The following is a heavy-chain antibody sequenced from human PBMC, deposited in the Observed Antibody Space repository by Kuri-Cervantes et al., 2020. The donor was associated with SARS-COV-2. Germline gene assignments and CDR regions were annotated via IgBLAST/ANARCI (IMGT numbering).Heavy chain of an antibody. CDR1: GGTFSSYA. CDR3: ARGVVDIDNSAFDI. V-gene: IGHV1-69*13. D-gene: IGHD5-12*01. Sequence: SVKDSCKASGGTFSSYAISWVRQAPGQGLEWMGGIIPIFGTANYAQKFQGRVTITADESTSTAYMELSSLRSEDTAVYYCARGVVDIDNSAFDIWGQGTMVTVSS. CDR2: IIPIFGTA. J-gene: IGHJ3*02.